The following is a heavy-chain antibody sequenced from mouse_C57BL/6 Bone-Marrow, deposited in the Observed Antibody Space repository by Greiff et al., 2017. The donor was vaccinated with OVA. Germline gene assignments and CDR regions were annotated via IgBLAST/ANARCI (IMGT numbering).Heavy chain of an antibody. V-gene: IGHV1-62-2*01. CDR3: ARHEEWEYYGSSPYYAMDY. J-gene: IGHJ4*01. D-gene: IGHD1-1*01. CDR1: GYTFTEYT. CDR2: FYPGSGSI. Sequence: VQLQQSGAELVKPGASVKLSCKASGYTFTEYTIHWVKQRSGQGLEWIGWFYPGSGSIKYNEKFKDKATLTADKSSSTVYMELSRLTSEDSAVYFCARHEEWEYYGSSPYYAMDYWGQGTSVTVSS.